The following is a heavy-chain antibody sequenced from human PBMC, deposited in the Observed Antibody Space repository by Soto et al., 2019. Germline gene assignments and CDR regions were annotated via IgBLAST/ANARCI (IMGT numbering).Heavy chain of an antibody. D-gene: IGHD3-22*01. Sequence: GASVKVSCKASGGTFSSYAISWVRQAPGQGLERMGGIIPIFGTAKYAQKFQGRVTITADDSTRTAYMELSSLRSEDTAVYYCARDGTLYDSSAYYYLYWGQGTLVTVSS. J-gene: IGHJ4*02. V-gene: IGHV1-69*13. CDR1: GGTFSSYA. CDR2: IIPIFGTA. CDR3: ARDGTLYDSSAYYYLY.